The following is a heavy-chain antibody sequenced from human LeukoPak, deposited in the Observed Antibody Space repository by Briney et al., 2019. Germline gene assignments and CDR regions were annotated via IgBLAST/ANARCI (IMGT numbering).Heavy chain of an antibody. CDR1: GYTFTSYG. J-gene: IGHJ4*02. CDR2: ISAYSGNT. D-gene: IGHD3-10*01. V-gene: IGHV1-18*01. Sequence: EASVKVSCKASGYTFTSYGISWVRQAPGQGLEWMGWISAYSGNTNYAQKVQGRVTMTTDTSTNTAYMELRSLRSDDTAVYYCARDRLLGPLRWFGDSPLDYWGQGTLVTVSS. CDR3: ARDRLLGPLRWFGDSPLDY.